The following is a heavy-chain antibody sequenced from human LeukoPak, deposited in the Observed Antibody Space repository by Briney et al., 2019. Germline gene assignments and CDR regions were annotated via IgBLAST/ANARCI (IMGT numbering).Heavy chain of an antibody. D-gene: IGHD1-1*01. V-gene: IGHV3-49*03. J-gene: IGHJ4*02. Sequence: GGSLRLSCTASGFTFGDYAMSRIRQAPGTGLEWVGFIRSKAYGETADYAASVKGRFTISRDDSKAIAYLQMNSLKTEDTAVYHSTRDRGAYNLYDYWGQGTLVTVSS. CDR3: TRDRGAYNLYDY. CDR1: GFTFGDYA. CDR2: IRSKAYGETA.